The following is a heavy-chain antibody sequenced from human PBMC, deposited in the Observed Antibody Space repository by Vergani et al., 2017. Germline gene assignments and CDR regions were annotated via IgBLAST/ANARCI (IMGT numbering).Heavy chain of an antibody. Sequence: QVQLVQSGAEVKKPGASVKVSCKASGYTFTSYYMHWVRQAPGQGLEWMGIINPSGGSTSYAQKFQGRVTMTRDTSTSTVYMELSSLRSEDTAVYYCAREYAADTIAVAGMAYFDYWGQGTLVTVSS. J-gene: IGHJ4*02. CDR2: INPSGGST. CDR1: GYTFTSYY. D-gene: IGHD6-19*01. V-gene: IGHV1-46*01. CDR3: AREYAADTIAVAGMAYFDY.